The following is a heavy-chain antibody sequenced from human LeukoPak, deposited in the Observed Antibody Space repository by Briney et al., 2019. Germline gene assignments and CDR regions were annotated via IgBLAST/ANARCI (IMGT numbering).Heavy chain of an antibody. J-gene: IGHJ3*02. V-gene: IGHV4-39*07. Sequence: SETLSLTCTVSGGSISSSYFWGWIRQPPGKGLEWIGSIYYNDNTYYNPSLKSGVTISLDTSKNKFYLKLTSVTAADTAVYYCARSNGYGLLDIWGQGTMVTVSS. D-gene: IGHD3-10*01. CDR2: IYYNDNT. CDR1: GGSISSSYF. CDR3: ARSNGYGLLDI.